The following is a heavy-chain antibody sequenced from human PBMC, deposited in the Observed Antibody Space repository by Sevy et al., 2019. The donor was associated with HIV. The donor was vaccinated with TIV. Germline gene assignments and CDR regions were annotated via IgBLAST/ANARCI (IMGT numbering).Heavy chain of an antibody. CDR2: IKQDGSEK. CDR1: GFTFSSYW. Sequence: GGSLRLSCAASGFTFSSYWMSWVRQAPGKGLEWVANIKQDGSEKYYVDSVKGRFTISRDDAKNSLYLQMNSLRAEDTAVYYCARDNRGIRKLHYYYYGTDVWGQGTTVTVSS. D-gene: IGHD5-18*01. V-gene: IGHV3-7*01. J-gene: IGHJ6*02. CDR3: ARDNRGIRKLHYYYYGTDV.